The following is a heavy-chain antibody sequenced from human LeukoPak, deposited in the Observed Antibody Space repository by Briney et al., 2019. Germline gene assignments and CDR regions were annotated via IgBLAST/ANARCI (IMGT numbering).Heavy chain of an antibody. CDR1: EFTFSSYE. D-gene: IGHD3-10*01. J-gene: IGHJ4*02. Sequence: QSGGSLRLSCEVSEFTFSSYEMNWVRQAPGKGLQWVSYISSSGSTIYYADSVKGRFTISRDNAKNSLYLQMNSLRAEDTAVYYCARENYGSGSLGDFDYWGQGTLVTVSS. V-gene: IGHV3-48*03. CDR2: ISSSGSTI. CDR3: ARENYGSGSLGDFDY.